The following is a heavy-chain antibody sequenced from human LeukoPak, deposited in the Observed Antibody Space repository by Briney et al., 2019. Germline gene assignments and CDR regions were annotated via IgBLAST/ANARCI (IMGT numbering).Heavy chain of an antibody. CDR1: GYTFTYYC. V-gene: IGHV5-10-1*01. Sequence: TAGESLNISCNCSGYTFTYYCINLGRPPPSKGLEWMEMIDPSDSYTHYTPSFQGHVPFSAEKAINTVYLRWVCLMASATAMYYCARRITGLADLDAFHCWGLGTMVTVSS. CDR3: ARRITGLADLDAFHC. CDR2: IDPSDSYT. J-gene: IGHJ3*01. D-gene: IGHD2-8*02.